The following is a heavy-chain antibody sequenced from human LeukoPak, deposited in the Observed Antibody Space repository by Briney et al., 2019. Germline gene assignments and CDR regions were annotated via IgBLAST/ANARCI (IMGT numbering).Heavy chain of an antibody. J-gene: IGHJ3*02. V-gene: IGHV3-23*01. CDR2: ISGSGGST. CDR1: GFTFSSYA. D-gene: IGHD4-11*01. CDR3: ARDTDYRSYAFDI. Sequence: GGSLRLSCAASGFTFSSYAMSWVRQAPGKGLEWVSAISGSGGSTYYADSVKGRVTISRDNAKNTLYLQMNSLRAEDTAVYYCARDTDYRSYAFDIWGQGTMVTVSS.